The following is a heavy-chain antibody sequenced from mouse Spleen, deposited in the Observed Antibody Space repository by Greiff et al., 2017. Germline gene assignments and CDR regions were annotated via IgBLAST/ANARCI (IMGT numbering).Heavy chain of an antibody. D-gene: IGHD2-2*01. CDR2: IYPSDSET. Sequence: QVQLQQPGAELVRPGSSVKLSCKASGYTFTSYWMDWVKQRPGQGLEWIGNIYPSDSETHYNQKFKDKATLTVDKSSSTAYMQLSSLTSEDSAVYYCARDAYGYDYYAMDYWGQGTSVTVSS. V-gene: IGHV1-61*01. J-gene: IGHJ4*01. CDR1: GYTFTSYW. CDR3: ARDAYGYDYYAMDY.